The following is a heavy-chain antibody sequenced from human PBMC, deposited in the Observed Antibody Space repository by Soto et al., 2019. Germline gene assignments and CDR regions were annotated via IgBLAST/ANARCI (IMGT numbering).Heavy chain of an antibody. D-gene: IGHD3-16*02. V-gene: IGHV5-51*01. CDR2: IYPGDSDT. CDR3: ARSGHDYIWGSYRFVDPENWFDP. Sequence: GESLKISCKGSGYSFTSYWIGWVRQMPGKGLEWIGIIYPGDSDTRYSPSFQGQVTISADKSISTAYLQWSSLKASDTAMYYCARSGHDYIWGSYRFVDPENWFDPWGQGTLVTVSS. CDR1: GYSFTSYW. J-gene: IGHJ5*02.